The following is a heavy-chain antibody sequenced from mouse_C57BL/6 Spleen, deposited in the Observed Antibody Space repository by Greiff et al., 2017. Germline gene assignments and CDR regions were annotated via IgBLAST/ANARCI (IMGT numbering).Heavy chain of an antibody. CDR2: ISSGSSTI. D-gene: IGHD2-4*01. J-gene: IGHJ4*01. CDR1: GFTFSDYG. V-gene: IGHV5-17*01. Sequence: VQLKESGGGLVKPGGSLKLSCAASGFTFSDYGMHWVRQAPEKGLEWVAYISSGSSTIYYADTVKGRFTISRDNAKNTLFLQMTSLRSEDTAMYYCARKIYYDYDGAMDYWGQGTSVTVSS. CDR3: ARKIYYDYDGAMDY.